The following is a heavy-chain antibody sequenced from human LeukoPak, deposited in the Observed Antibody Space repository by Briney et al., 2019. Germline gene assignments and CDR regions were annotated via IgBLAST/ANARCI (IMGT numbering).Heavy chain of an antibody. Sequence: SETLSLTCTVSGGSISSSSYYWGWIRQPPGKGLEWIGYIYYSGSTNYNPSLKSRVTISVDTSKNQFSLKLSSVTAADTAVYYCARLYYDFWSGYYTGWFDPWGQGTLVTVSS. D-gene: IGHD3-3*01. J-gene: IGHJ5*02. CDR3: ARLYYDFWSGYYTGWFDP. CDR2: IYYSGST. V-gene: IGHV4-61*05. CDR1: GGSISSSSYY.